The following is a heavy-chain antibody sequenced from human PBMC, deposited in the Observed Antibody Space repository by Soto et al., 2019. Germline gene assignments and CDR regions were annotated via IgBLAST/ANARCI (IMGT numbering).Heavy chain of an antibody. CDR3: ARDAATSSGWRPGIFDY. J-gene: IGHJ4*02. CDR1: GGSISSGDYY. V-gene: IGHV4-30-4*01. CDR2: IYYSGST. D-gene: IGHD6-19*01. Sequence: QVQLQESGPGLVKPSQTLSLTCTVSGGSISSGDYYWSWIRQPPGKGLEWIGYIYYSGSTYYNPSLKSRVTISVDTSKNQFSLKLSSVTAADTAVYYCARDAATSSGWRPGIFDYWGQGTLVTVSS.